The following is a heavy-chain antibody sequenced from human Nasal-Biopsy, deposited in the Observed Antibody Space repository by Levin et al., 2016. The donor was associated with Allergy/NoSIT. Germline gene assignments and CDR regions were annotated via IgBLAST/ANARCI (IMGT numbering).Heavy chain of an antibody. Sequence: SGPTLVKPTETLTLPCSVSGFSLTDTRMGVSWIRQPPGKALEWLAHIFSNDERSYNTSLKTRLTISKDTSNSQVVLTMTNMDPVDTGTYYCARTLRPYFEMDVWGQGTTVTVSS. CDR2: IFSNDER. J-gene: IGHJ6*02. CDR3: ARTLRPYFEMDV. D-gene: IGHD3-9*01. V-gene: IGHV2-26*01. CDR1: GFSLTDTRMG.